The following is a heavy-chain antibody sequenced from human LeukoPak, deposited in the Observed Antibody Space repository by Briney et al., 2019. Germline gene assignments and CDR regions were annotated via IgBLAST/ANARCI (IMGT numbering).Heavy chain of an antibody. D-gene: IGHD1-26*01. Sequence: PSETLSLTCTVSGGSISSGGYYWSWIRQHPGKGLEWIGYIYYSGSTYYNPPLKSRVTTSVDTSKNQFSLKLSSVTAADTAVYYCARDVVGASSFDIWGQGTMVTVSS. CDR3: ARDVVGASSFDI. CDR2: IYYSGST. CDR1: GGSISSGGYY. V-gene: IGHV4-31*03. J-gene: IGHJ3*02.